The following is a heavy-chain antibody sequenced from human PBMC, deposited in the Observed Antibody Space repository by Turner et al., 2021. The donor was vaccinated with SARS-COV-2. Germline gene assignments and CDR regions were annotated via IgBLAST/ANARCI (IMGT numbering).Heavy chain of an antibody. J-gene: IGHJ2*01. D-gene: IGHD3-3*01. Sequence: QLQLQAAGPGLVKPSETLSLTCTVSGGPISSSRYYWGWIRQPPGKGLEWIGSIYYSGSTNYYPSLKSLVTISVDTSKNQFSLKLSSVTAADTAVYYCARLDYDFWSGYPDRGYFDLWGPWHPGHCLL. CDR3: ARLDYDFWSGYPDRGYFDL. CDR1: GGPISSSRYY. V-gene: IGHV4-39*01. CDR2: IYYSGST.